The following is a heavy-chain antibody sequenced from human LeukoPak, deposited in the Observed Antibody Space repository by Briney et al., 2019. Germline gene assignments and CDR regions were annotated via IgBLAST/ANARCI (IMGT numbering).Heavy chain of an antibody. D-gene: IGHD3-22*01. CDR1: GGSISSNYY. CDR2: TYNSGIT. V-gene: IGHV4-4*07. Sequence: PSETLSLTCTVSGGSISSNYYWSWIRQPAGKGLEYIGRTYNSGITNYNPSLKSRVTISVDTSKNQFSLKLSSVTAADTAVYYCARDGYYYDSSGYYTDYYYYYMDVWGKGTTVTISS. CDR3: ARDGYYYDSSGYYTDYYYYYMDV. J-gene: IGHJ6*03.